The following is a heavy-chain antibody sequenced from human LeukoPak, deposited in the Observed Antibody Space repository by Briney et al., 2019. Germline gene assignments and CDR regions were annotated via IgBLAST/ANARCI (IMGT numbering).Heavy chain of an antibody. CDR3: ATDGAGFDT. V-gene: IGHV3-11*01. CDR2: INIGGTNT. Sequence: GGSLRLSCAASGFTFNDYYMSWIRQAPGKGLEWLSYINIGGTNTHYADSVKGRFTISRDNDKKSLYLEMNNLRAEDTAVYYCATDGAGFDTWGQGVLVTVSS. J-gene: IGHJ5*02. CDR1: GFTFNDYY.